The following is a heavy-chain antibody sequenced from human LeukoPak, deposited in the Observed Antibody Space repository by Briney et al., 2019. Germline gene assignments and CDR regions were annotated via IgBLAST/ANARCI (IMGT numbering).Heavy chain of an antibody. CDR3: AKEYDLWREQGNWFDT. CDR1: GFTVSSNY. Sequence: PGGSLRLSCAASGFTVSSNYMSWVRQAPGKGLEWASAINDDTPYYTDSVKGRFTVSRDNSRDTLYLHLNSLRAEDTAIYYCAKEYDLWREQGNWFDTWGQGVLVTVSS. J-gene: IGHJ5*02. V-gene: IGHV3-53*01. CDR2: INDDTP. D-gene: IGHD3-3*01.